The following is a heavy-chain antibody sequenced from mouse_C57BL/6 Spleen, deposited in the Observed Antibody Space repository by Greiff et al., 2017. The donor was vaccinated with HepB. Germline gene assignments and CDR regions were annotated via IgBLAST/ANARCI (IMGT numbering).Heavy chain of an antibody. CDR3: AREGVTTDAMDY. D-gene: IGHD2-2*01. Sequence: QVQLKESGAELVKPGASVKMSCKASGYTFTSYWITWVKQRPGQGLEWIGDIYPGSGSTNYNEKFKSKATLTVDTSSSTAYMQLSSLTSEDSAVYYCAREGVTTDAMDYWGQGTSVTVSS. CDR2: IYPGSGST. V-gene: IGHV1-55*01. J-gene: IGHJ4*01. CDR1: GYTFTSYW.